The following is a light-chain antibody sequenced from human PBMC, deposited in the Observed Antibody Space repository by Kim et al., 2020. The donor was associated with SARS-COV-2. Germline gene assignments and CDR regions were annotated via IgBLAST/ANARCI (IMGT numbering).Light chain of an antibody. CDR2: YDS. V-gene: IGLV3-21*04. Sequence: SYELTQPPSVSVAPGQTADITCKGNNIGSKSVHWYQQKPGQAPVLVIYYDSDRPAGIPERFSGSNSGNTATLTINTVEAGDEADYSCQVWDSHSDQGFGGGTQLTVL. J-gene: IGLJ2*01. CDR1: NIGSKS. CDR3: QVWDSHSDQG.